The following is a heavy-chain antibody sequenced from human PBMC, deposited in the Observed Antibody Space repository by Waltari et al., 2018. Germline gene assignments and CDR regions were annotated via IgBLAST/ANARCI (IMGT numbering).Heavy chain of an antibody. CDR3: ARRGGDWLHIRRGYYGMDV. V-gene: IGHV1-69*05. D-gene: IGHD3-9*01. CDR2: IIPIFGTA. J-gene: IGHJ6*02. Sequence: QVQLVQSGAEVKKPGSSVKVSCKASGGTFSSYAISWVRQAPGHGREWKGWIIPIFGTANYAQKFQGRVTITTDESTSTAYMELSSLRSEDTAVYYCARRGGDWLHIRRGYYGMDVWGQGTTVTVSS. CDR1: GGTFSSYA.